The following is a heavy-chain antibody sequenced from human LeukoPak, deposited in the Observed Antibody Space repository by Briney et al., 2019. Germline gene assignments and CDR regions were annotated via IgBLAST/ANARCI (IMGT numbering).Heavy chain of an antibody. Sequence: GGSLRLSCAASGFTFSSYAMSWVRQAPGKGLEWVSAISGSGGSTYCADSVKGRFTISRDNSKNTLYLQMNSLRAEDTAVYYCAKDLISSIAAAGPFDYWGQGTLVTVSS. CDR2: ISGSGGST. V-gene: IGHV3-23*01. D-gene: IGHD6-13*01. CDR1: GFTFSSYA. CDR3: AKDLISSIAAAGPFDY. J-gene: IGHJ4*02.